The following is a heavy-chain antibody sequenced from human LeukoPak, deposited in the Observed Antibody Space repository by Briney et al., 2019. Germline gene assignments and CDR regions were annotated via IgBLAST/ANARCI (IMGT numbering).Heavy chain of an antibody. CDR2: INHSGST. Sequence: SETLSLTCAVYGGSFSGYYWSWIRQPPGKGLEWIGEINHSGSTNYNPSLKSLFTISVDTSKNQFSLKLSSVTAADTAVYYCARVQTAMDYFDYWGQGTLVTVSS. V-gene: IGHV4-34*01. J-gene: IGHJ4*02. D-gene: IGHD5-18*01. CDR1: GGSFSGYY. CDR3: ARVQTAMDYFDY.